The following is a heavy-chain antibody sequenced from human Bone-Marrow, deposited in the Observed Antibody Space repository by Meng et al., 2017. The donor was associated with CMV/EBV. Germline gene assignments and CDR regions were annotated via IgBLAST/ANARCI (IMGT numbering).Heavy chain of an antibody. Sequence: GESLKISCAASGFTVSSNYMSWVRQAPGKGLEWVSVIYSGGSTYYADSVKGRFTISRDNSKNTLYLQMNSLRAEDTAVYYCARGSLMAQGKDYWGQGTLVTVSS. D-gene: IGHD2-8*01. CDR1: GFTVSSNY. V-gene: IGHV3-66*02. CDR3: ARGSLMAQGKDY. J-gene: IGHJ4*02. CDR2: IYSGGST.